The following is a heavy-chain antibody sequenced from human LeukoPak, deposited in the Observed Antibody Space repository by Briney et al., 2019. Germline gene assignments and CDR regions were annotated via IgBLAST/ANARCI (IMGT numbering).Heavy chain of an antibody. Sequence: GGSLRLSCAASGFTFSSYAMSWVRQAPGKGLEWVSAISGSGGSTYYADSVKGRFTISRDNAKNSLYLQMNSLRAEDTAVYYCARGRGYIPIWGQGTMVTVSS. J-gene: IGHJ3*02. CDR1: GFTFSSYA. CDR2: ISGSGGST. CDR3: ARGRGYIPI. V-gene: IGHV3-23*01. D-gene: IGHD5-18*01.